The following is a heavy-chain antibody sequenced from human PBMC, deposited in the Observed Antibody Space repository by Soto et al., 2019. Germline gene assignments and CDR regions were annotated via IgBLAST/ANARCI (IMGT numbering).Heavy chain of an antibody. CDR2: IYHSGST. CDR1: GGSITSSSW. Sequence: PSETLSLTCAVSGGSITSSSWWSGFRQPPGKGLEWIGEIYHSGSTNYNPSLKSRVTISVDKSKKQFTLKLTSVTAADTAVYYCASRYGLGKYYFDFWGQGTPVTVSS. CDR3: ASRYGLGKYYFDF. J-gene: IGHJ4*02. V-gene: IGHV4-4*02. D-gene: IGHD3-10*01.